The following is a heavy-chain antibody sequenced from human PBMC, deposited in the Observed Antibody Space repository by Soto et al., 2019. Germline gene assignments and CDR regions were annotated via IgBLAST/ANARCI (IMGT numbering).Heavy chain of an antibody. Sequence: QVQLQESGPGLVKPSQTLSLTCTVSGGSISSGGYYWSWIRQQPEKGLEWIGYIYYSWSTYYNPSLNSRVTISVDTSKNQFSLKLSSVTAADTAVYYCARDSVVRGVTGWFDPWGQGTLVTVSS. V-gene: IGHV4-31*03. J-gene: IGHJ5*02. CDR2: IYYSWST. D-gene: IGHD3-10*01. CDR1: GGSISSGGYY. CDR3: ARDSVVRGVTGWFDP.